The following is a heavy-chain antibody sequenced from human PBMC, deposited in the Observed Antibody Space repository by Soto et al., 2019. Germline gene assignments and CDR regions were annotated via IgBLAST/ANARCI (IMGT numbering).Heavy chain of an antibody. CDR3: ARVGRIVVVGAPPGFDF. Sequence: SETLSLTCSVSGGSISSTDHLWCWIRHHPGKGLEWIGHIYYRGSTYYNPSLKSRLSLSVDTSKNQFSLKLSSVTAEYSAVYYCARVGRIVVVGAPPGFDFCVQGALVTVSS. CDR2: IYYRGST. CDR1: GGSISSTDHL. D-gene: IGHD3-22*01. J-gene: IGHJ4*03. V-gene: IGHV4-31*03.